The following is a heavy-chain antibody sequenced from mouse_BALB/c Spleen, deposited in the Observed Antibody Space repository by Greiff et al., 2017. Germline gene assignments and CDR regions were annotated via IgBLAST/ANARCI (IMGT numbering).Heavy chain of an antibody. CDR3: ASITTATEAWFAY. CDR2: IWGDGST. D-gene: IGHD1-2*01. CDR1: GFSLTGYG. Sequence: VQLQQSGPGLVAPSQSLSITCTVSGFSLTGYGVNWVRQPPGKGLEWLGMIWGDGSTDYNSALKSRLSISKDNSKSQVFLKMNSLQTDDTARYYCASITTATEAWFAYWGQGTLVTVSA. V-gene: IGHV2-6-7*01. J-gene: IGHJ3*01.